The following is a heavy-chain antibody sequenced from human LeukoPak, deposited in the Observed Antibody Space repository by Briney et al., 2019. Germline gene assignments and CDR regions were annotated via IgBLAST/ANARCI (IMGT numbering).Heavy chain of an antibody. J-gene: IGHJ4*02. Sequence: GGSLRLSCAASGFTFSSDAIHWVRQAPGKGLEWVAFISFDGSKKYFADSVKGRFTISRDNSKNTLYLQMNSLRAEDTAVYYCAKDLATKYTLDSWGQGYLVTVSS. CDR2: ISFDGSKK. D-gene: IGHD6-6*01. CDR3: AKDLATKYTLDS. V-gene: IGHV3-30*18. CDR1: GFTFSSDA.